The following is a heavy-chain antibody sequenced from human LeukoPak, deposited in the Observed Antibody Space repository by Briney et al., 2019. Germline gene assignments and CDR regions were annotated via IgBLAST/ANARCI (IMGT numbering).Heavy chain of an antibody. Sequence: ASVKVSCKASGYTFTNYGISCVTQAPGQGLEWMGWISAYNGNTNYAPKLQGRVTMTTDTSTSTAYMDLRSLRSDDTAVYYCARVRNSGFRYVDSWGQGTLVTVSS. CDR2: ISAYNGNT. CDR1: GYTFTNYG. V-gene: IGHV1-18*01. J-gene: IGHJ4*02. D-gene: IGHD5-12*01. CDR3: ARVRNSGFRYVDS.